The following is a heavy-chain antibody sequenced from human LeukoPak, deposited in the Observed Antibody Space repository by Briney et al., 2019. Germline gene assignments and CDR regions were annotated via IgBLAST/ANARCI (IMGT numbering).Heavy chain of an antibody. J-gene: IGHJ6*02. CDR3: ARVRGYSYGLGVYYYYGMVV. Sequence: PSETLSLTCAVYGGSFSGYYWSWIRQPPGKGLEWIGEINHSGSTNYNPSLKSRVTISVDTSKNQFSLKLSSVTAADTAVYYCARVRGYSYGLGVYYYYGMVVWGHGTTVTVSS. CDR1: GGSFSGYY. CDR2: INHSGST. V-gene: IGHV4-34*01. D-gene: IGHD5-18*01.